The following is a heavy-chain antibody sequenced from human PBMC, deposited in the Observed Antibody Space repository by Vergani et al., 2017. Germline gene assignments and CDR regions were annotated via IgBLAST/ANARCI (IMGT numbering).Heavy chain of an antibody. CDR1: GYTFTSYG. CDR2: ISAYNGNT. Sequence: QVPLVQSGAEVKKPGASVKVSCKASGYTFTSYGISWVRQAPGQGLEWMGWISAYNGNTNYAQKLQGRVTMTTDTSTSTAYMELRSLRYDDTAVYYCARDPHIAVAGIAKYGMDVWGQGTTVTVSS. J-gene: IGHJ6*02. D-gene: IGHD6-19*01. V-gene: IGHV1-18*01. CDR3: ARDPHIAVAGIAKYGMDV.